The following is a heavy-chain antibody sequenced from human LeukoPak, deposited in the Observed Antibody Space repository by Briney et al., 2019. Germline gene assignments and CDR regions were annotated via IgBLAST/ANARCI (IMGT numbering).Heavy chain of an antibody. CDR3: ARDRGRFLEWLDYFDY. CDR2: IIPILGIA. D-gene: IGHD3-3*01. J-gene: IGHJ4*02. Sequence: ASVRVSCKASGGTFSSYTISWVRQAPGQGLEWMGRIIPILGIANYAHTFQGRVTITADKSTSTAYMELSSLRSEDTAVYYCARDRGRFLEWLDYFDYWGQGTLVTVSS. V-gene: IGHV1-69*04. CDR1: GGTFSSYT.